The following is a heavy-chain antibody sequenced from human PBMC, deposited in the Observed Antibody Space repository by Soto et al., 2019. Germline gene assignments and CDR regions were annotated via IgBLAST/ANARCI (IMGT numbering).Heavy chain of an antibody. CDR1: GDTLKTFD. CDR2: STTHNGDP. V-gene: IGHV1-18*04. CDR3: ARIIFTRAGDNYYYDMDV. J-gene: IGHJ6*02. Sequence: QVQLVQSGAEVKRPGASVKVSCKASGDTLKTFDVSWVRQAPGQGPEWMAWSTTHNGDPNFAQKFRGITTLTDDTSAAMDFQELRNIRSDDTVVYFWARIIFTRAGDNYYYDMDVWGQGTTVTVS. D-gene: IGHD3-16*02.